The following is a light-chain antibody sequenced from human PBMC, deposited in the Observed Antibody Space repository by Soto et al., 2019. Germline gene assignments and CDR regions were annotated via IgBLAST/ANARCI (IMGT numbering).Light chain of an antibody. CDR3: QQRSNWPPALS. CDR1: QSVTTN. Sequence: EIVMTQSPATLSVSPGERATLSCGASQSVTTNLAWYQQKPGQTPRLLIYDASKRATGIPGRFSGSGSGTDFTLTISSLEPEDFAVYYCQQRSNWPPALSFGGGTKVDIK. V-gene: IGKV3-11*01. J-gene: IGKJ4*01. CDR2: DAS.